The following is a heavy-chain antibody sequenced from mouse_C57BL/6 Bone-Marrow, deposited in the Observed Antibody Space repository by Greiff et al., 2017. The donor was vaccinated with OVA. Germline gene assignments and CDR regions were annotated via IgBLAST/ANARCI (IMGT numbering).Heavy chain of an antibody. Sequence: VQLQQSGAELVRPGASVKLSCTASGFNIKDDYMHWVKQRPEQGLEWIGWIDPENGDTEYASKFQGKATITADTSSNTAYLQLSSLTSEDTAVYYCTPSTVVAVHAMDYWGQGTSVTVSS. V-gene: IGHV14-4*01. CDR3: TPSTVVAVHAMDY. D-gene: IGHD1-1*01. CDR2: IDPENGDT. CDR1: GFNIKDDY. J-gene: IGHJ4*01.